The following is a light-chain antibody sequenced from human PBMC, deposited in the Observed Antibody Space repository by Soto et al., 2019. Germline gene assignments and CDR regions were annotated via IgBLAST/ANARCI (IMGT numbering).Light chain of an antibody. CDR1: QSVSSN. CDR3: QQYNNWPKT. Sequence: EIWMTQSPPTLSVSPGERATLSCRASQSVSSNLAWYQQKPGQAPRLLIYGASTRATGIPARFSGSGSGTEFTLTISSLQSEDFAVYYCQQYNNWPKTFGQGTKV. V-gene: IGKV3-15*01. J-gene: IGKJ1*01. CDR2: GAS.